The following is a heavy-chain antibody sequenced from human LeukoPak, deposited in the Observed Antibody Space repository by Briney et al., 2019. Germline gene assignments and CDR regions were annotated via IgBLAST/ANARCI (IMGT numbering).Heavy chain of an antibody. V-gene: IGHV3-53*01. CDR1: GFTVSSNY. J-gene: IGHJ6*02. CDR2: IYSGGST. CDR3: ARDMTYYYYVMDV. Sequence: GGSLRLACAASGFTVSSNYMTWVRQAPGKGLEWVSVIYSGGSTYYADSVKGRFTISRDNSKDTLYLQMNSLRAEDTAVYYCARDMTYYYYVMDVWGQGTTVTVSS. D-gene: IGHD3-16*01.